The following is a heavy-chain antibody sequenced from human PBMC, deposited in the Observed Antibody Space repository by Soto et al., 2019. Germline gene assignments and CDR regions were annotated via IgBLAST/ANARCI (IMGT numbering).Heavy chain of an antibody. Sequence: GGSLRLSCAASGFTFSSYTMNWVRQAPGKGLEWVSSISSSSSYIFYADSVKGRFTISRDNAKNSLYLQMSSLRAEDTAVYYCASISRWLADCWGQGTLVTSPQ. V-gene: IGHV3-21*01. CDR1: GFTFSSYT. CDR3: ASISRWLADC. J-gene: IGHJ4*02. CDR2: ISSSSSYI. D-gene: IGHD6-13*01.